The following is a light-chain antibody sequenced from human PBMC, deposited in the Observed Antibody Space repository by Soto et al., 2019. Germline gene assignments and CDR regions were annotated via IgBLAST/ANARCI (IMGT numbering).Light chain of an antibody. CDR3: QQYGSSPGCT. V-gene: IGKV3-20*01. Sequence: EIVLTQSPGTLSLSPGERATLSCLARQSVISSYLAWYQQTPGQAPRLLIYGASSRATGLPDRFSGSGSGTDFTLTISRLEPEDFAVYYCQQYGSSPGCTFGPGTKVDIK. CDR2: GAS. CDR1: QSVISSY. J-gene: IGKJ3*01.